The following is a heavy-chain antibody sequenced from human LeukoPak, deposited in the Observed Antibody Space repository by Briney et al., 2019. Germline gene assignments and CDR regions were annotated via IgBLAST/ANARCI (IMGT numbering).Heavy chain of an antibody. Sequence: GGSLRLSCAASGSTFSSYWMSWVRQAPGKGLEWVANIKQDGSEKYYVDSVKGRFTISRDNAKNSLYLQMNSLRDEDTAVYYCARDRGSSVSWGQGTLVTVSS. CDR3: ARDRGSSVS. D-gene: IGHD6-13*01. CDR1: GSTFSSYW. CDR2: IKQDGSEK. J-gene: IGHJ5*02. V-gene: IGHV3-7*01.